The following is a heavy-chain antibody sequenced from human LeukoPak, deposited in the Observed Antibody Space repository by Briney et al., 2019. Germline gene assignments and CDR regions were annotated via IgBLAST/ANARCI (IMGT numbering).Heavy chain of an antibody. Sequence: GASVKVSCKPSGYTFTGYYIQWVRQAPGQGLEWLGWINPHTGDTYHAQEFQGRVTMTSDASVNTAYLQLSRLKSDDTAIYFCARGEAPEDKWGQGTLVTVSS. CDR1: GYTFTGYY. J-gene: IGHJ4*02. V-gene: IGHV1-2*02. CDR2: INPHTGDT. CDR3: ARGEAPEDK.